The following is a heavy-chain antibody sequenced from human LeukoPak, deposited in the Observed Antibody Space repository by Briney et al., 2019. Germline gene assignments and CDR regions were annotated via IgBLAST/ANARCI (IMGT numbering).Heavy chain of an antibody. D-gene: IGHD6-13*01. Sequence: QTGGSLKLSCAASGFTFSGSAMRWVRQASGKGLEWVGRIRSKANSYATAYAASVKGSFTISRDDSKNTAYLQMNSLKTEDTAVYDCTRLLGAADTTWGQGTLVTVSS. CDR2: IRSKANSYAT. CDR1: GFTFSGSA. CDR3: TRLLGAADTT. V-gene: IGHV3-73*01. J-gene: IGHJ5*02.